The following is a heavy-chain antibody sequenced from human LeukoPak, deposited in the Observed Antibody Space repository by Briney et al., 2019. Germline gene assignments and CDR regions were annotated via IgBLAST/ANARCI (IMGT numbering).Heavy chain of an antibody. CDR1: GGSISSGDYY. CDR2: IYYSGST. Sequence: SETLSLTCTVSGGSISSGDYYWSWIRQPPGKGLEWIGYIYYSGSTYYNPSLKSRVTISVDTSKNQFSLKLSSVTAADTAVYYCARAAKEVLRFFLPKAYNWFDPWGQGTLVTVSS. V-gene: IGHV4-30-4*01. J-gene: IGHJ5*02. CDR3: ARAAKEVLRFFLPKAYNWFDP. D-gene: IGHD3-3*01.